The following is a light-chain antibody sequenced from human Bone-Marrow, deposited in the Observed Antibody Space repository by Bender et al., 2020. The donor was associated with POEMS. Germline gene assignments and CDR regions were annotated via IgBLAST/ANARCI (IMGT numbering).Light chain of an antibody. Sequence: QSALTQPASVSGSPGQSITISCTGTSSDVGTYNYVSWYQQHPGKAPKLMIYDVTNRPSGVSDRFSGSKSGNTASLTISGLQVDDEADYYCCSYAGGYTWVFGGGTRLTVL. V-gene: IGLV2-14*01. CDR2: DVT. CDR1: SSDVGTYNY. J-gene: IGLJ3*02. CDR3: CSYAGGYTWV.